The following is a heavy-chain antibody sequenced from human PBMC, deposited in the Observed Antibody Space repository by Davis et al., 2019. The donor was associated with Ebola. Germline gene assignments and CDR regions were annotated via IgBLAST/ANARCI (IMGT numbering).Heavy chain of an antibody. V-gene: IGHV3-33*01. Sequence: SCAASGFTFNSYGMNWVRQAPGKGLEWVAIIWYNGSKKYYGDSVKGRFTISREDSKNTLYLQMDSLRAEDTAVYYCARGYSTSSGAFDIWGQGTMLIVSS. J-gene: IGHJ3*02. CDR2: IWYNGSKK. CDR1: GFTFNSYG. D-gene: IGHD6-6*01. CDR3: ARGYSTSSGAFDI.